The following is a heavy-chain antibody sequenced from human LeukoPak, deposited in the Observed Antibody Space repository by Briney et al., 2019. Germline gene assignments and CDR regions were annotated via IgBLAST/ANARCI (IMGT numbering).Heavy chain of an antibody. CDR2: IKQDGSEK. V-gene: IGHV3-7*01. CDR1: GFTFSSYW. J-gene: IGHJ4*02. D-gene: IGHD4-17*01. CDR3: ARHGDYEEYYFDY. Sequence: QPGGSLRLSCAASGFTFSSYWMSWVRQAPGKGLEWVANIKQDGSEKYYVDSVKGRFTISRDNAKNSLYLQMNSLRAEDTAVYYCARHGDYEEYYFDYWGQGTLVTVSS.